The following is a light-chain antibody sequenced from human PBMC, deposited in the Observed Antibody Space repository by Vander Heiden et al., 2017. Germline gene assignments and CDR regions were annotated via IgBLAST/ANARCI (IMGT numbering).Light chain of an antibody. J-gene: IGKJ2*01. CDR3: QQRGNWPPYT. V-gene: IGKV3-11*01. CDR1: QSIGSH. CDR2: DAS. Sequence: SVLTQSPATLSLSPGQRATLSCRASQSIGSHLAWYQQKPGQAPRLLIYDASNRATGIPARFSGSGSGTDFTRTISSLEPEDFAVYYCQQRGNWPPYTFGQGTTLNIK.